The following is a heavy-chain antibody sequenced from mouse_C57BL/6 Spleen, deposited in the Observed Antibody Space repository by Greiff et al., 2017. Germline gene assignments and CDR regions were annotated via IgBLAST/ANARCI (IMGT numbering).Heavy chain of an antibody. CDR1: GYAFSSYW. CDR2: IYPGDGDT. D-gene: IGHD3-3*01. Sequence: LKQSGASVKISCKASGYAFSSYWMNWVKQRPGKGLEWIGQIYPGDGDTNYNGKFKGKATLTADKSSSTAYMQLSSLTSEDSAVYFCARSGTLYYFDYWGQGTTLTVAS. J-gene: IGHJ2*01. V-gene: IGHV1-80*01. CDR3: ARSGTLYYFDY.